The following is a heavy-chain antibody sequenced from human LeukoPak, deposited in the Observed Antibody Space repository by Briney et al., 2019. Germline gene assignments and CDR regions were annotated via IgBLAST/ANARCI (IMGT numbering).Heavy chain of an antibody. J-gene: IGHJ1*01. D-gene: IGHD6-19*01. CDR3: ARPDRRIAVAGAAYFQH. V-gene: IGHV4-34*01. CDR2: INHSAST. CDR1: DGSLSGYY. Sequence: PSDTLSLTCAVYDGSLSGYYWSCIRQPPGTGLEWIGEINHSASTNYNPSLKSRVSISVDTSKNPFSLKLSSVTAADTAVYYCARPDRRIAVAGAAYFQHWGQGTLVTVSS.